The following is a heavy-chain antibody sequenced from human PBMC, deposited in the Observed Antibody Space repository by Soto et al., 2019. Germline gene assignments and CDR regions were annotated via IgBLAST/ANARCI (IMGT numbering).Heavy chain of an antibody. D-gene: IGHD6-19*01. CDR3: TGRQSSGWYSPLLAFDI. CDR1: GFTFSGSA. CDR2: IRSKANSYAT. Sequence: HPGGSLRLSCAASGFTFSGSAMHWVRQASGKGLEWVGRIRSKANSYATAYAASVKGRFTISRDDSKNTAYLQMNSLKTEDTAVYYCTGRQSSGWYSPLLAFDIWGQGTMVTVSS. J-gene: IGHJ3*02. V-gene: IGHV3-73*01.